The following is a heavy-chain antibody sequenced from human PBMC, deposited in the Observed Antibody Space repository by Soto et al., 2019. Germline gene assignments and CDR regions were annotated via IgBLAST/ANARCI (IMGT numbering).Heavy chain of an antibody. CDR2: IHYSGRT. CDR3: VRVVEAATRHTDFDS. J-gene: IGHJ4*02. Sequence: PLSLNWNVSGASIVNRSYLWGRIRKPPGRGLEWIGSIHYSGRTYHNPSLKSRVTMSADTSKNQVSLRVRSVTVAETAMYYCVRVVEAATRHTDFDSWGQGIVVTVSS. D-gene: IGHD2-15*01. V-gene: IGHV4-39*01. CDR1: GASIVNRSYL.